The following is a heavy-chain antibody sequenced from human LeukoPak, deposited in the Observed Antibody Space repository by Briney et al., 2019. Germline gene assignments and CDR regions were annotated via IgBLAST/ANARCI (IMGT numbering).Heavy chain of an antibody. CDR2: ISGTGGST. CDR1: GFTFSNYG. D-gene: IGHD3-16*01. J-gene: IGHJ4*02. CDR3: ASRFEYVVDY. V-gene: IGHV3-23*01. Sequence: PGGSLRLSCVASGFTFSNYGMNWVRQAPGKGLEWVSAISGTGGSTYYADSVKGRFTISRDNSKSTLYLQMNSLRAEDTAVYYCASRFEYVVDYGGQGTLVTVSS.